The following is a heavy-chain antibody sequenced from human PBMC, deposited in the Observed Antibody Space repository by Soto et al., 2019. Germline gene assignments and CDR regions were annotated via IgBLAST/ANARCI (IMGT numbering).Heavy chain of an antibody. CDR2: ISSSSSTI. D-gene: IGHD3-22*01. CDR1: GFTFSSYS. V-gene: IGHV3-48*02. J-gene: IGHJ4*02. CDR3: ARGNPITMIVVVAPDFDY. Sequence: EVQLVESGGGLVQPGGSLRLSCAASGFTFSSYSMNWVRQAPGKGLEWVSYISSSSSTIYYADSVKGRFTISRDNAKNSLYLQMNSLGDEDTAVYYCARGNPITMIVVVAPDFDYWGQGTLVTVSS.